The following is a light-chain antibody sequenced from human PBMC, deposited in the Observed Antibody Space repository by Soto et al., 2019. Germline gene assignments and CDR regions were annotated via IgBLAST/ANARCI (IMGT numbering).Light chain of an antibody. J-gene: IGKJ5*01. V-gene: IGKV3-15*01. CDR2: DAS. CDR1: QSISSN. CDR3: QHRMNWPLT. Sequence: VMTQSPATLSVSPGERATLSCRASQSISSNLAWFQQKPGQAPRLLIYDASTMATGFPARFSGSGSGTEFTLTISSLQSEDFAVYYCQHRMNWPLTFGQGTRLEIK.